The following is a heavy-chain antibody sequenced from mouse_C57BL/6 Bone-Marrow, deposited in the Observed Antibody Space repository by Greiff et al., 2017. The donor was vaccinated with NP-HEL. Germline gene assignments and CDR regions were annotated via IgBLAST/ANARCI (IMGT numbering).Heavy chain of an antibody. V-gene: IGHV1-26*01. Sequence: EVQLQQSGPELVKPGASVKISCKASGYTFTDYYMNWVKQSHGKSLEWIGDINPNNGGTSYNQKFKGKATLTVDKSSSTAYMELRSLTSEDSAVYYCARGPMGDYDPYFAYWGQGTLVTVSA. CDR1: GYTFTDYY. CDR2: INPNNGGT. J-gene: IGHJ3*01. D-gene: IGHD2-4*01. CDR3: ARGPMGDYDPYFAY.